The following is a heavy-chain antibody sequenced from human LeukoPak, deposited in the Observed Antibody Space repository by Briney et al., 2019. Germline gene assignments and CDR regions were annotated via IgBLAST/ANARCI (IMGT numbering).Heavy chain of an antibody. D-gene: IGHD2-2*01. CDR1: GFTFSDYY. CDR3: ARDGADIVVVPAAYTARGSFDI. J-gene: IGHJ3*02. CDR2: ISSSGSTI. V-gene: IGHV3-11*01. Sequence: GGSLRLSCAASGFTFSDYYMSWIRQAPGKGLEWVSYISSSGSTIYYADSVKGRFTISRDNAKNSLYLQMNSLRAEDTAVYYFARDGADIVVVPAAYTARGSFDIWGQGTMVTVSS.